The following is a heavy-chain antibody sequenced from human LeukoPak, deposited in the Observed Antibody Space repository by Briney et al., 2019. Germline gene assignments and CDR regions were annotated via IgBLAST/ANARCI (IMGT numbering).Heavy chain of an antibody. CDR3: ATDDV. J-gene: IGHJ6*04. CDR2: ISCSGSYI. V-gene: IGHV3-21*01. CDR1: GVTFSDSA. Sequence: GGSLRLSCAASGVTFSDSAMTWVRQVPVKGLEWVSSISCSGSYIYYADSVKGRFTISRDNAKNSLYLQMNSLRADDTAVYHCATDDVWGKGTTVTVSS.